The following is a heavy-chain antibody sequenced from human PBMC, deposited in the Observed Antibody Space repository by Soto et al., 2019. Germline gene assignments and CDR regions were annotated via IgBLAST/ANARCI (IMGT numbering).Heavy chain of an antibody. CDR3: TTATITSQAHYYYYGMDV. J-gene: IGHJ6*02. D-gene: IGHD3-3*01. CDR2: IKSKTDGGTT. Sequence: PGGSLRLSXAASGFTFSNAWMSWVRQAPGKGLEWVGRIKSKTDGGTTDYAAPVKGRFTISRDDSKNTLYLQMNSLKTEDTAVYYCTTATITSQAHYYYYGMDVWGQGTTVTVSS. V-gene: IGHV3-15*01. CDR1: GFTFSNAW.